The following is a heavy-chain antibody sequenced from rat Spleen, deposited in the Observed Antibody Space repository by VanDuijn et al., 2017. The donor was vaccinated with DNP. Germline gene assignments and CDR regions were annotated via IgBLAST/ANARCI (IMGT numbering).Heavy chain of an antibody. J-gene: IGHJ3*01. V-gene: IGHV5-7*01. CDR2: ISHDGSST. CDR3: ARSDSYGFAY. D-gene: IGHD1-2*01. Sequence: EVLLVESDGGLVQPGRSLKLSCAVSGFTFSDYYMAWVRQAPRKGLEWVATISHDGSSTYYRDSVKGRFTISRDNAKSTLYLQMDSLRSEDTATYYCARSDSYGFAYWGQGTLVTVSS. CDR1: GFTFSDYY.